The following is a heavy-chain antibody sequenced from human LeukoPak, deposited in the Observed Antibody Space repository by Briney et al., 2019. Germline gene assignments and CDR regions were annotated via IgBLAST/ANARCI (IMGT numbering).Heavy chain of an antibody. CDR3: ARDLRDIVVVVAATLDY. Sequence: GGSLRLSCAASGFTFSSYSMNWFRQAPGKGLEWAPSIIISSSYIYYADSVKGRFTISRDNAKNSLYLQMNSLRAEDTAVYYCARDLRDIVVVVAATLDYWGQGTLVTVSS. V-gene: IGHV3-21*01. J-gene: IGHJ4*02. CDR2: IIISSSYI. D-gene: IGHD2-15*01. CDR1: GFTFSSYS.